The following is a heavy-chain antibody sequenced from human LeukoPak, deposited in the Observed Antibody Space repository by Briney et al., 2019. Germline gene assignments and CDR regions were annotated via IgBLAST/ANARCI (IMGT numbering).Heavy chain of an antibody. CDR3: AKLLRFPDAFDI. CDR1: GFTFSSYA. V-gene: IGHV3-23*01. CDR2: ISDSGGST. Sequence: GGSLRLSCAASGFTFSSYALTWVRQAPGKGLEWVSTISDSGGSTYYADSVKGRFTISRDSSKDTLYLQMNSLRAEDTAVYYCAKLLRFPDAFDIWGQGTMVTVSS. D-gene: IGHD5-12*01. J-gene: IGHJ3*02.